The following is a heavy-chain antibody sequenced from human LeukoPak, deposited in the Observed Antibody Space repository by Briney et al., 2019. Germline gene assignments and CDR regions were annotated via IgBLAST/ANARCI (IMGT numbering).Heavy chain of an antibody. V-gene: IGHV1-18*01. CDR3: AKTETPDIVVVPAARGYNWFDP. D-gene: IGHD2-2*01. CDR2: ISAYNGNT. CDR1: GYTFTSYG. Sequence: ASVKVSCKASGYTFTSYGISWVRQAPGQGLEWMGWISAYNGNTNYAQKLQGRVTMTTDTSSSTAYMELRSLRSDDTAVYYCAKTETPDIVVVPAARGYNWFDPWGQGTLVTVSS. J-gene: IGHJ5*02.